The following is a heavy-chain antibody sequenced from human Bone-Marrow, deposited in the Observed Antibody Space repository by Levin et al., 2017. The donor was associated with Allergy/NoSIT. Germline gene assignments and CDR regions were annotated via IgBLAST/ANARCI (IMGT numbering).Heavy chain of an antibody. Sequence: GESLKISCTVSGFTFNNAYLTWVRQAPGKGLEWVGHIKSKAVGGTATYAAPVKGRFTISRDDSKNTMYLQINSLKTEDTAVYHCTTDVGWSGGDYWGRGTLVTVSS. CDR1: GFTFNNAY. D-gene: IGHD3-3*01. J-gene: IGHJ4*02. V-gene: IGHV3-15*01. CDR2: IKSKAVGGTA. CDR3: TTDVGWSGGDY.